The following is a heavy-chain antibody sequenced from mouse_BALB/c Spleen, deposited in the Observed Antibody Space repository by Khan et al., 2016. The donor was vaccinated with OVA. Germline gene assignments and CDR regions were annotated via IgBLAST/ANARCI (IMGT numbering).Heavy chain of an antibody. D-gene: IGHD2-13*01. V-gene: IGHV5-6-5*01. CDR1: GFTFSNYA. Sequence: EVELVESGGGLVKPGGSLKLSCAASGFTFSNYAMSWVRQTPEKRLEWVASISSGGSTYYPDSVKGRFTISRDNDRNILYLQMSSLRSADTALYYCASDYWFTYWGQGTLVTVSA. CDR2: ISSGGST. J-gene: IGHJ3*01. CDR3: ASDYWFTY.